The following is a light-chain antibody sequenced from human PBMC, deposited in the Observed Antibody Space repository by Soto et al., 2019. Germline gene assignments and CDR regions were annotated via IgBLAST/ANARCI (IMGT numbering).Light chain of an antibody. CDR1: SSDFGGYDY. Sequence: QSVLTQPPSASGSPGQSVTISCTGTSSDFGGYDYVSWYQQHPGKAPELIIYEVNKRPSGVADRFSGSKSGNTASLTVSGLQAEDEADYYCNSYSGSNNFVVYGTGTKLTVL. CDR3: NSYSGSNNFVV. V-gene: IGLV2-8*01. J-gene: IGLJ1*01. CDR2: EVN.